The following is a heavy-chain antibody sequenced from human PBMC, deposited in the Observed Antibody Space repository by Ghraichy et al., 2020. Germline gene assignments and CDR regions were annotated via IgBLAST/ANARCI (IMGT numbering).Heavy chain of an antibody. V-gene: IGHV3-30-3*01. CDR3: ARGIAVAGSPFNSPRLD. CDR1: GFTFSSYA. CDR2: ISYDGSNK. J-gene: IGHJ4*02. Sequence: GGSLRLSCAASGFTFSSYAMHWVRQAPGKGLEWVAVISYDGSNKYYADSVKGRFTISRDNSKNTLYLQMNSLRAEDTAVYYCARGIAVAGSPFNSPRLDWGQGTLVTVSS. D-gene: IGHD6-19*01.